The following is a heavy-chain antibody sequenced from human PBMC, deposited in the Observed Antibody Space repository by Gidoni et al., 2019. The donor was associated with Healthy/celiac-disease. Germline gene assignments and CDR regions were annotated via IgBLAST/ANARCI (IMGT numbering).Heavy chain of an antibody. CDR3: AKEGSGSYRVAFDI. CDR1: GFPFSSYG. V-gene: IGHV3-30*18. D-gene: IGHD1-26*01. J-gene: IGHJ3*02. CDR2: ISYDGSNK. Sequence: QVQLVESGGGVVQPGRSLRLSCAASGFPFSSYGMHWVRPAPGKGLEWVAVISYDGSNKYYADSVKGRFTISRDKSKNTLYLQMNSLRAEDTAVYYCAKEGSGSYRVAFDIWGQGTMVTVSS.